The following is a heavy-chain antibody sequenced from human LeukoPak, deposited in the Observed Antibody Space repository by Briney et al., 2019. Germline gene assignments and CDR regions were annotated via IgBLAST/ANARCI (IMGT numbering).Heavy chain of an antibody. D-gene: IGHD5-18*01. CDR1: GFTFSSYR. CDR3: ARDQEYSSAFDY. J-gene: IGHJ4*02. V-gene: IGHV3-7*01. Sequence: PGGSLRLSFAASGFTFSSYRMSWVRQAPGKGLERVAHIKQDGSEKYYVDAVKGQFTISRDNAKNSLYLQMNSLRAEDTSVYDCARDQEYSSAFDYWGQGTLVTVSS. CDR2: IKQDGSEK.